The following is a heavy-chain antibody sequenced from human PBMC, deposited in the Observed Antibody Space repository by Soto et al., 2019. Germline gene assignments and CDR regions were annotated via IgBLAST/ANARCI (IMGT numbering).Heavy chain of an antibody. D-gene: IGHD3-16*01. CDR2: IYWDDDK. Sequence: QITLKESDPTLVKPTQTLTLTCTFSGFSLTTRGVGVGWIRQPPGKALECLALIYWDDDKRYSPSLQSRLSITKDTSKNQVVLTMTNVDPVDTATYYCAHIPNYYQYDWFDPWCQGTLVSVSS. CDR1: GFSLTTRGVG. CDR3: AHIPNYYQYDWFDP. V-gene: IGHV2-5*02. J-gene: IGHJ5*02.